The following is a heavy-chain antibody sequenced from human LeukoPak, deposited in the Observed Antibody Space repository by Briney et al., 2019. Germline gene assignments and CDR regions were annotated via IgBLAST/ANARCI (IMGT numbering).Heavy chain of an antibody. J-gene: IGHJ4*02. D-gene: IGHD2-21*01. Sequence: GASVKVSCKASGYNFDNYGISWVRQAPGLGLEWVGWISVSKGYTDSSQKFQGRVTMTADTSTNTAYMELRSLRSDDTAVYYCARDVVVSLDAVGLHLFHYWGQGTLVTVSS. CDR1: GYNFDNYG. V-gene: IGHV1-18*01. CDR2: ISVSKGYT. CDR3: ARDVVVSLDAVGLHLFHY.